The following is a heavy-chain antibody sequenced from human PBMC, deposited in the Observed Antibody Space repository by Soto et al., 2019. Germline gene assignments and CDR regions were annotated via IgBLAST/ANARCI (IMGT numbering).Heavy chain of an antibody. D-gene: IGHD3-3*01. CDR3: AKDPDDFWCGVYYFDY. J-gene: IGHJ4*02. Sequence: EVQLLESGGGLVQPGGSLRLSCAASGFTFSSYAMSWVRQAPGKGLEWVSAISGSGGSTYYADSVKGRFTISRDNSKNTLYLQMNSLRAEDTAVYYCAKDPDDFWCGVYYFDYWGQGTLVTVSS. V-gene: IGHV3-23*01. CDR1: GFTFSSYA. CDR2: ISGSGGST.